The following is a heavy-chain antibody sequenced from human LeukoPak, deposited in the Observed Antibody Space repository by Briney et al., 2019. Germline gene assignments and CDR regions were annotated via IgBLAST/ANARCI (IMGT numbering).Heavy chain of an antibody. CDR1: GFGFSSHW. CDR2: SNSDGSVR. D-gene: IGHD2/OR15-2a*01. CDR3: AMDSSVNNAIGYNWFDH. J-gene: IGHJ5*02. Sequence: PGEPLRLSCAASGFGFSSHWMHWVRQAPGKGLVWVSRSNSDGSVRNYADSVEGRFIISRDNAKNTLYLQMNNLGVEDTAVYFCAMDSSVNNAIGYNWFDHWGQGALVTVSS. V-gene: IGHV3-74*01.